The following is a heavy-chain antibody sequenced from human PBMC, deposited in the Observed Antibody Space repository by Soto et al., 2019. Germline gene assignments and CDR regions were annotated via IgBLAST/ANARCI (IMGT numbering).Heavy chain of an antibody. CDR2: MNPNSGNT. CDR3: ARATRGYSYGLFDY. D-gene: IGHD5-18*01. J-gene: IGHJ4*02. V-gene: IGHV1-8*01. CDR1: GYTFTSYA. Sequence: ASVKVSCKASGYTFTSYAINWVRQATGQGLEWMGWMNPNSGNTGYAQKFQGRVTMTRNTSISTAYMELSSLRSEDTAVYYCARATRGYSYGLFDYWGQGTLVTVSS.